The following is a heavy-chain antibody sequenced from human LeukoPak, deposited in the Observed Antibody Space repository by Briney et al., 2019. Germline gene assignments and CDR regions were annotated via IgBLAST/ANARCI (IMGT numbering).Heavy chain of an antibody. J-gene: IGHJ5*02. CDR1: GYTFTSYG. Sequence: ASVKVSCKASGYTFTSYGISWVRQAPGQGLERMGWISAYNGNTNYAQKLQGRVTMTTDTSTSTAYMELRSLRSDDTAVYYCARDQDIVVVPARYNWFDPWGQGTLVTVSS. CDR2: ISAYNGNT. V-gene: IGHV1-18*01. D-gene: IGHD2-2*01. CDR3: ARDQDIVVVPARYNWFDP.